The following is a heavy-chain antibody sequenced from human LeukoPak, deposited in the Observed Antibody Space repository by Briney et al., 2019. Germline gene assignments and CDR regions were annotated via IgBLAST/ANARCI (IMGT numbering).Heavy chain of an antibody. CDR2: INHSGST. V-gene: IGHV4-34*01. D-gene: IGHD3-10*01. J-gene: IGHJ5*02. Sequence: NPSETLSLTCAVYGGSFSGYYWSWIRQPPGKGLEWIGEINHSGSTNYNPSLKSRVTISVDTSKNQFSLKLSSVTAADTAVYYCARRPSVLLWFGEPQGDPVGRRFDPWGQGTLVTVSS. CDR3: ARRPSVLLWFGEPQGDPVGRRFDP. CDR1: GGSFSGYY.